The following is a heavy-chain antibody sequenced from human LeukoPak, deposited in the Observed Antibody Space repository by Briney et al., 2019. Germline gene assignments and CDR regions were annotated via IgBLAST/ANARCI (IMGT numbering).Heavy chain of an antibody. J-gene: IGHJ4*02. CDR2: ISPNSGGT. CDR1: GYTFTDYY. V-gene: IGHV1-2*02. CDR3: ARVYYFGSGSYPLHYFDY. D-gene: IGHD3-10*01. Sequence: ASVKVSCKASGYTFTDYYMHWVRQAPGQGLEWMGWISPNSGGTNYAQKFQGRVTMTRDTSISTAYMELSSLRSDDTAVYYCARVYYFGSGSYPLHYFDYWGQGTLVTVSS.